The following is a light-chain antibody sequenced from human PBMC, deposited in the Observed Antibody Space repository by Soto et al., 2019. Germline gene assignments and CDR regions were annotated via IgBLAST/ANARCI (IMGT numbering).Light chain of an antibody. CDR3: QQYKNWYT. Sequence: EIVMTQFPATLSVSPGERATLLCRASQNIGNSLAWYQQKPGQAPRLLFYRTSSRATGVAARFSGSGSGTEFTLTISSLQSEDFAVYYCQQYKNWYTFGQGTKLEIK. V-gene: IGKV3-15*01. CDR2: RTS. CDR1: QNIGNS. J-gene: IGKJ2*01.